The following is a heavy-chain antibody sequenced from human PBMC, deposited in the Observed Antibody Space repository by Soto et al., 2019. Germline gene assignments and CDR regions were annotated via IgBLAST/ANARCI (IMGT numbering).Heavy chain of an antibody. J-gene: IGHJ6*02. CDR2: MNPNSGNT. Sequence: GASVKVSCKASGYTFTSYDINWVRQATGQGLEWMGWMNPNSGNTGYAQKFQSRVTMTRNTSISTAYMELSSLRSEDTAVYYCARARGSIAAAGRGYYYYGMDVWGQGTTVTVSS. CDR3: ARARGSIAAAGRGYYYYGMDV. CDR1: GYTFTSYD. V-gene: IGHV1-8*01. D-gene: IGHD6-13*01.